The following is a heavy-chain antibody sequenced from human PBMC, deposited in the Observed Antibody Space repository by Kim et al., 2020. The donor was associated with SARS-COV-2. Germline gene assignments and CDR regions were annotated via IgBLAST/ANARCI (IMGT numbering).Heavy chain of an antibody. CDR2: ISSSSSYI. D-gene: IGHD6-19*01. Sequence: GGSLRLSCAASGFTFSSYSMNWVRQAPGKGLEWVSSISSSSSYIYYADSVKGRFTISRDNAKNSLYLQMNSLRAEDTAVYYCARTITHIAVAGLDFDYWGQGTLVTVSS. V-gene: IGHV3-21*04. CDR3: ARTITHIAVAGLDFDY. CDR1: GFTFSSYS. J-gene: IGHJ4*02.